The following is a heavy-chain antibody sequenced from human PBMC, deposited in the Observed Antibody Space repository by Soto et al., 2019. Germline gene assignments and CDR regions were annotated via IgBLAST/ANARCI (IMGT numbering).Heavy chain of an antibody. Sequence: GESVKISCNGSGYNFPNYWINWVRQMPGKGLEWMGIIYPGDSDTRYSPSFQGQVTISADKSISTAYLQWSSLKASDTAIYSCTRHGGMYIWGQENTVTISS. CDR2: IYPGDSDT. V-gene: IGHV5-51*01. J-gene: IGHJ6*02. CDR3: TRHGGMYI. CDR1: GYNFPNYW.